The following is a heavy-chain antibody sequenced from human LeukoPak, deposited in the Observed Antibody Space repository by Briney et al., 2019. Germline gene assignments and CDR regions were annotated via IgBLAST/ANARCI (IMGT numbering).Heavy chain of an antibody. CDR1: GGSISSYY. Sequence: ASETLSLTCTVSGGSISSYYWIWIRQPPGKGLEWIGYIYYSGSTNYNPSLKSRVTISVDTSKNQFSLKLSSVTAADTAVYYCARQYYYGSGSYYKVVDPWGQGTLVTVSS. J-gene: IGHJ5*02. CDR3: ARQYYYGSGSYYKVVDP. D-gene: IGHD3-10*01. V-gene: IGHV4-59*08. CDR2: IYYSGST.